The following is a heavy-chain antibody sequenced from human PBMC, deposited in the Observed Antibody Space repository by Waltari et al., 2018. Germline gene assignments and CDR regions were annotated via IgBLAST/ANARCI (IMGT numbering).Heavy chain of an antibody. J-gene: IGHJ4*02. CDR3: ARDRRE. V-gene: IGHV3-30-3*01. CDR2: ISYDGSNK. Sequence: QVQLVESGGGVVQPGRSLRLSWAASGFTFSSYAMHGVRQAPGKGLEWVAVISYDGSNKYYADSVKGRFTISRDNSKNTLYLQRNSLRAEDTAVYYCARDRREWGQGTLVTVSS. CDR1: GFTFSSYA.